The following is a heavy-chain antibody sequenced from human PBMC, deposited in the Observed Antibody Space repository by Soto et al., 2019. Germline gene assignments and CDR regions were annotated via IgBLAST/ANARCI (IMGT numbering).Heavy chain of an antibody. CDR1: GFTFGDYA. D-gene: IGHD3-16*02. V-gene: IGHV3-49*03. CDR2: IRSKAYGGTT. J-gene: IGHJ4*02. CDR3: TRDSMADMITLGGVIVWGNY. Sequence: GGSLRLSCTASGFTFGDYAMSWFRQAPGKGLEWVGFIRSKAYGGTTEYAASVKGRFTISRDDAKSIAYLQMNSLKTEDTAVYYCTRDSMADMITLGGVIVWGNYWGQGTLVTVSS.